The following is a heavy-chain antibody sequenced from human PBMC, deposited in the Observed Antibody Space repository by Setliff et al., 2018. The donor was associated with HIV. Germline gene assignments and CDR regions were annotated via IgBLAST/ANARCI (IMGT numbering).Heavy chain of an antibody. CDR3: ARGFDYAQRPPLYYFDY. Sequence: SETLSLTCTVSGGSISSGYYYWSWIRQHPGKGLEWIGYISYSGNPFYNPSLRSRVTISLDTSKNQFSLKLSSVTAADTAVYYCARGFDYAQRPPLYYFDYWGQGTLVTVSS. CDR1: GGSISSGYYY. CDR2: ISYSGNP. J-gene: IGHJ4*02. D-gene: IGHD2-2*01. V-gene: IGHV4-31*03.